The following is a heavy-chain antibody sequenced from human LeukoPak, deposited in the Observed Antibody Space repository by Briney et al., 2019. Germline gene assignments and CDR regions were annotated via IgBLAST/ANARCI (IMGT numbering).Heavy chain of an antibody. V-gene: IGHV4-4*07. Sequence: SETLSLTCTVSGGSISSYYWSWIRQPAGEGLEWIGRIYTSGSTNYNPSLKSRVTMSVDTSKNQFSLKLSSVTAADTAVYYCARDQSSGWYGGHYFDYWGQGTLVTVSS. J-gene: IGHJ4*02. CDR2: IYTSGST. CDR3: ARDQSSGWYGGHYFDY. CDR1: GGSISSYY. D-gene: IGHD6-19*01.